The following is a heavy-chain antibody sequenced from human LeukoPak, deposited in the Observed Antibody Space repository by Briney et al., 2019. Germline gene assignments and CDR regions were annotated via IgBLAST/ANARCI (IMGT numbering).Heavy chain of an antibody. J-gene: IGHJ5*02. Sequence: XSXVRQAPGXGXEWMXWISAYNGNTNYAQKLQGRVTMTTDTSTSTAYMELRSLRSDDTAVYYCARDGVVVVGMFDPWGQGTLVTVSS. D-gene: IGHD2-15*01. V-gene: IGHV1-18*01. CDR2: ISAYNGNT. CDR3: ARDGVVVVGMFDP.